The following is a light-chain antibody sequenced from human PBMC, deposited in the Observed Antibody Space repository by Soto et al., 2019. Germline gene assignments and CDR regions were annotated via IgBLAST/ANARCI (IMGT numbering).Light chain of an antibody. CDR3: LQHNSYPRVT. CDR1: QGIRND. Sequence: IDMTHSPSSLSASLGYIVTITCRSSQGIRNDLGWYQQKPGKAPKRLIYAASSLQSGVPSRFSGSGSGTEFTLTISSLQPEDFATYYCLQHNSYPRVTFGGGTKVDIK. J-gene: IGKJ4*01. CDR2: AAS. V-gene: IGKV1-17*01.